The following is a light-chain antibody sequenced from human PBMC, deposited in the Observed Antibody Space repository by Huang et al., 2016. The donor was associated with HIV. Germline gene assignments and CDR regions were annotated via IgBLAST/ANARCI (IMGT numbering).Light chain of an antibody. J-gene: IGKJ4*01. Sequence: ENVMTQSPATLSVSPGERATLPCRASQSLNNNLAWYQQNPGQAPRLLFYSASSRATGVPARFSASGSGTEFTLTISSLQSEDFALYYCQQFNNWPPTFGGGTRVEIK. V-gene: IGKV3-15*01. CDR2: SAS. CDR3: QQFNNWPPT. CDR1: QSLNNN.